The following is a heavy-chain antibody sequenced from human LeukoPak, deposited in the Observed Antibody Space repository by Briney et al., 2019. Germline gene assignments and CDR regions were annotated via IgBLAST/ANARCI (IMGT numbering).Heavy chain of an antibody. V-gene: IGHV1-8*01. J-gene: IGHJ4*02. CDR2: MNPNSGNT. Sequence: GASVKVSCKASGYTFTSYDINWVRQATGQGLEWMGWMNPNSGNTGYAQKFQGRVTMTRNTSISTAYMELSSLRSEDTAVYYCAREQNFMNYYDSSGYYAPLWYWGQGTLVTVSS. D-gene: IGHD3-22*01. CDR3: AREQNFMNYYDSSGYYAPLWY. CDR1: GYTFTSYD.